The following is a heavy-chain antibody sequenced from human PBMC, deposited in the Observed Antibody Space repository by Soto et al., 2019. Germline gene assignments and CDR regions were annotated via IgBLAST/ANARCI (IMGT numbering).Heavy chain of an antibody. CDR2: ISWNSGSI. Sequence: EVQLVESGGGLVQPGRSLRLSCAASGFTFDDYAMHWVRQAPGKGLEWVSGISWNSGSIGYADSVKGRFTISRDNAKNSLYLQMNSLRAEDTALYYCAKAGEYYDFWRNYYMDVWGKGTTVTVSS. V-gene: IGHV3-9*01. CDR1: GFTFDDYA. J-gene: IGHJ6*03. D-gene: IGHD3-3*01. CDR3: AKAGEYYDFWRNYYMDV.